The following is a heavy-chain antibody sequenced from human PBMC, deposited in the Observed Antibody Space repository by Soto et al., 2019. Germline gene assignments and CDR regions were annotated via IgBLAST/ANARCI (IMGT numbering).Heavy chain of an antibody. CDR2: ITSSGNTT. Sequence: GGSLRLSCSASGFTFSDYYMSWIRQAPGKGLEWVSYITSSGNTTYYADSVKGRFTISRDNSKNTLYLQMNSLRAEDTAVYYCAKDLLYSGYDFGIAAAGPFDYWGQGTLVTVSS. CDR1: GFTFSDYY. J-gene: IGHJ4*02. V-gene: IGHV3-11*01. D-gene: IGHD5-12*01. CDR3: AKDLLYSGYDFGIAAAGPFDY.